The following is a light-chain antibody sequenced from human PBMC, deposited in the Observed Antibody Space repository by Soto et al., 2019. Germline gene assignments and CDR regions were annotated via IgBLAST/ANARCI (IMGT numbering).Light chain of an antibody. Sequence: QSALTQPASVSGSPGQSITISCTGTSSDVGGYNYVSWYQQHPGKAPKLMIYDVSNRPSGVSNRFSGSKSGNTASLTISGLQAEDEADYYCSSYTSSLVVFGGGTKPTVL. J-gene: IGLJ2*01. CDR3: SSYTSSLVV. V-gene: IGLV2-14*01. CDR1: SSDVGGYNY. CDR2: DVS.